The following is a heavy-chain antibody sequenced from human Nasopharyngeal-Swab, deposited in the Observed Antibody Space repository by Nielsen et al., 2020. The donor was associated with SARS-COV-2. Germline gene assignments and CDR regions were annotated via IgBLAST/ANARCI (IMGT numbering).Heavy chain of an antibody. D-gene: IGHD3-10*01. Sequence: SGPTLVQPTQTLTLTCTFSGFPLSASGMCVTWIRQTPGKALEWLALINWDDHKYYSTSLRTRLNISKDTSKNQVVLTMTNMDPVDTGTYYCARMYSTGYYYYGMDVWGQGTTVTVSS. CDR1: GFPLSASGMC. V-gene: IGHV2-70*01. CDR3: ARMYSTGYYYYGMDV. CDR2: INWDDHK. J-gene: IGHJ6*02.